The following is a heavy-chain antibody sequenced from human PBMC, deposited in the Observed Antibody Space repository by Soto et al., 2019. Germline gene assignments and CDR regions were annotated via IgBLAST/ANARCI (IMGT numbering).Heavy chain of an antibody. CDR2: IIPMLGMS. V-gene: IGHV1-69*02. J-gene: IGHJ4*02. Sequence: QVQLVQSGAEVKKPGSPVRVSCTASGDTFNFYTISWVRQVPGQGPEWMGKIIPMLGMSNYAQKFQGRVTIMAYKSTSTVYMNLSGLTSEDTAVYYCATNYGSGSTHFDYWGQGTLVTVSS. D-gene: IGHD3-10*01. CDR1: GDTFNFYT. CDR3: ATNYGSGSTHFDY.